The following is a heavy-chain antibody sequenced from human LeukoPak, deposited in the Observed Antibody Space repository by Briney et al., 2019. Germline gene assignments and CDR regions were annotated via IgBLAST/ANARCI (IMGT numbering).Heavy chain of an antibody. Sequence: GGSLRLYCAASGFTFSRYAMSWVRQAPGKGLEWVSAISGSGGSTYYADSVKGRFTISRDNSKNTLYLQMNSLRAEGTAVYYCAKDGQWVVLGAFDIWGQRTMGTVSS. CDR1: GFTFSRYA. J-gene: IGHJ3*02. D-gene: IGHD6-19*01. CDR3: AKDGQWVVLGAFDI. CDR2: ISGSGGST. V-gene: IGHV3-23*01.